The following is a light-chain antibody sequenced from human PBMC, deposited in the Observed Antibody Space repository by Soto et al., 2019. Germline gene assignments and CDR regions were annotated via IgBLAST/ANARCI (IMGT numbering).Light chain of an antibody. V-gene: IGLV2-14*01. CDR2: EVS. J-gene: IGLJ1*01. Sequence: QSALTQPASVSGSPGQSITISCTGTSSDVGAYSLVSWYQHHPDKAPKLMISEVSNRPSGVSDRFSGSKSGNTASLTISGFQAEDEADYYCASLTTTNFVFGTGTKVTVL. CDR1: SSDVGAYSL. CDR3: ASLTTTNFV.